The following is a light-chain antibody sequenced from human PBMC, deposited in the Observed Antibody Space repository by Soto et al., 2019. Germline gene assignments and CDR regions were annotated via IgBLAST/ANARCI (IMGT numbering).Light chain of an antibody. Sequence: QSVLTQPRSVSGSPGQSVTISCTGTSSDVGGYNYVSWYQQHPGKAPKLMIYDVSKRPSGVPDRFSGSKSGNTASLTISGLQAEVEADYYCCSYAGSVYVFGTGTKLTVL. J-gene: IGLJ1*01. CDR3: CSYAGSVYV. CDR1: SSDVGGYNY. V-gene: IGLV2-11*01. CDR2: DVS.